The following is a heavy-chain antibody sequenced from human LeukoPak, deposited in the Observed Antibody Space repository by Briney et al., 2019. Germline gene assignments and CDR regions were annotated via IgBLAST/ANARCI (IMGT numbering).Heavy chain of an antibody. J-gene: IGHJ4*02. CDR1: GYTFTDYY. Sequence: ASVKVSCKASGYTFTDYYVHWVRQAPGQGLEWMGWINPNNGGTEYAQKFQGRVAMTRDTSTSTAYMDLSRLGSDDTAMYYCARDEPMLYYFDYWGQGTLVTVSS. V-gene: IGHV1-2*02. CDR2: INPNNGGT. CDR3: ARDEPMLYYFDY. D-gene: IGHD3-10*02.